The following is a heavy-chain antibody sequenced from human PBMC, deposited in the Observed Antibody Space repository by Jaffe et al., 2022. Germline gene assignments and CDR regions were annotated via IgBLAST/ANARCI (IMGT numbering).Heavy chain of an antibody. D-gene: IGHD6-19*01. V-gene: IGHV3-30*02. CDR2: IRYDGSNK. Sequence: QVQLVESGGGVVQPGGSLRLSCAASGFTFSSYGMHWVRQAPGKGLEWVAFIRYDGSNKYYADSVKGRFTISRDNSKNTLYLQMNSLRAEDTAVYYCAKDPAVAAIKASSFDYWGQGTLVTVSS. CDR3: AKDPAVAAIKASSFDY. J-gene: IGHJ4*02. CDR1: GFTFSSYG.